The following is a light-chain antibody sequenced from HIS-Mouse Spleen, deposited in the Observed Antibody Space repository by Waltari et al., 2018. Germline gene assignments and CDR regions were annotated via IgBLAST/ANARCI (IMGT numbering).Light chain of an antibody. CDR1: HGISSY. Sequence: AIWMTQSPSLLSASTGDRVTISCRLNHGISSYLAWYQQQPGKAPELLINAASTLQSGVPSRFSGSGSGTDFTLTISCLQSEDFATYYCQQYYSFPYTFGQGTKLEIK. V-gene: IGKV1D-8*02. CDR2: AAS. CDR3: QQYYSFPYT. J-gene: IGKJ2*01.